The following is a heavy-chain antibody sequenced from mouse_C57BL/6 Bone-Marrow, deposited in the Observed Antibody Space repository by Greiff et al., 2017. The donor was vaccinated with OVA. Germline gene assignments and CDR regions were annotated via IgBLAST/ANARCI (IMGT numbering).Heavy chain of an antibody. J-gene: IGHJ3*01. D-gene: IGHD1-1*01. CDR2: IYPRSGNT. CDR3: ARYYGSSYPFAY. Sequence: QVQLQQSGAELARPGASVKLSCKASGYTFTSYGISWVKQRTGQGLEWIGEIYPRSGNTFYNEKFKGKATLTADKSSSTAYMELRSLTSEDSAVYFCARYYGSSYPFAYWGQGTLVTVSA. V-gene: IGHV1-81*01. CDR1: GYTFTSYG.